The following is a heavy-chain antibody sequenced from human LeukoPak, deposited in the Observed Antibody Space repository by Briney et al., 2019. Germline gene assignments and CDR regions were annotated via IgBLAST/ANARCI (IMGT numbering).Heavy chain of an antibody. CDR1: GFTFSSYS. D-gene: IGHD1-14*01. Sequence: GGSLRLSCAASGFTFSSYSMNWVRQAPGKGLEWVSYISSSSSTIYYADSVKGRFTISRDNAKNSLYLQMNSLRAEDTAVYYCARDLLNLDYWGQGTLVTVSS. CDR2: ISSSSSTI. V-gene: IGHV3-48*01. J-gene: IGHJ4*02. CDR3: ARDLLNLDY.